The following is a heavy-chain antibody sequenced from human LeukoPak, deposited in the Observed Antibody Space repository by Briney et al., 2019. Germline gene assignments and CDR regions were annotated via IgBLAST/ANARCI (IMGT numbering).Heavy chain of an antibody. CDR2: ISWNSGSI. J-gene: IGHJ3*02. V-gene: IGHV3-9*01. CDR1: GFTFDDYA. D-gene: IGHD6-19*01. CDR3: AKDRRIAVAGGLFGAFDI. Sequence: QPGRSLRLSCAASGFTFDDYAMHWVRQAPGKGLEWVLGISWNSGSIGYADSVKGRFTISRDNAKNSLYLQMNSLRAEDTALYYCAKDRRIAVAGGLFGAFDIWGQGTMVTVSS.